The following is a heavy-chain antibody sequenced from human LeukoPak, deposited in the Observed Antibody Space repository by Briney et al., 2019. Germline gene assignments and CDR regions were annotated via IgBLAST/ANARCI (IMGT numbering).Heavy chain of an antibody. CDR3: AKNGYSGYEDY. J-gene: IGHJ4*02. CDR2: IKEDGSKT. V-gene: IGHV3-7*03. Sequence: GGSLRLSCEASGFSFRTYWMNWVRQAPGKGLEWVANIKEDGSKTYYVDSVKGRFTISRDNSKNTLYLQMNSLRAEDTAVYYCAKNGYSGYEDYWGQGTLVTVSS. CDR1: GFSFRTYW. D-gene: IGHD5-12*01.